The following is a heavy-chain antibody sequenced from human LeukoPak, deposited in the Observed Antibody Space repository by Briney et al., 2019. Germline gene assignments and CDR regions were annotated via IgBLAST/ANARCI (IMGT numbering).Heavy chain of an antibody. CDR1: GGSFSGYY. Sequence: SETLSLTCAVYGGSFSGYYWSWIRQPPGKGLEWIGEINHSGSTNYNPSLKSRVTISVDTSKNQFSLKLSSVTAADTAVYYCARLMYSSSWYWQGYYYYMDVWGKGTTVTISS. CDR3: ARLMYSSSWYWQGYYYYMDV. D-gene: IGHD6-13*01. J-gene: IGHJ6*03. CDR2: INHSGST. V-gene: IGHV4-34*01.